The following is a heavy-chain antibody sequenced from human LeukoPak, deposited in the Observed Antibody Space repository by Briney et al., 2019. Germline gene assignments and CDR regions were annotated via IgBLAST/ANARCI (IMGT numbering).Heavy chain of an antibody. CDR3: AREGKITMVRGVIRYYYMDV. Sequence: PSETLSLTCTVSGGSISSSSYYWGWIRQPPGKGLEWIGSIYYSGSTYYNPSLKSRVTISVDTSKNQFSLKLSSVTAADTAVCYCAREGKITMVRGVIRYYYMDVWGKGTTVTISS. J-gene: IGHJ6*03. CDR2: IYYSGST. CDR1: GGSISSSSYY. D-gene: IGHD3-10*01. V-gene: IGHV4-39*07.